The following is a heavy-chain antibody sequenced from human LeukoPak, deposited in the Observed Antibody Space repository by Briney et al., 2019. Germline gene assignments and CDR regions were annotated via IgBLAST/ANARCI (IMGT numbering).Heavy chain of an antibody. J-gene: IGHJ4*02. CDR3: ARVDTVMAYYFDL. V-gene: IGHV3-53*04. CDR1: GFTVSSNY. CDR2: IYSGGGT. D-gene: IGHD5-18*01. Sequence: GGSLRLSCAASGFTVSSNYMSWVRQAPGKGLEWVSVIYSGGGTYYADSVMGRFTISRHNSRNTLYFQMNSLRAEDTAVYYCARVDTVMAYYFDLWGQGTLVTVSS.